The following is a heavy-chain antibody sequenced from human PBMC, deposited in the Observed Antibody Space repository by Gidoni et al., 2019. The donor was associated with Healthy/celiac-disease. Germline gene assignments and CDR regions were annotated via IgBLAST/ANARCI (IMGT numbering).Heavy chain of an antibody. CDR1: GFTFSSYA. V-gene: IGHV3-23*01. J-gene: IGHJ5*02. CDR3: ARDAVIAAAGLFDP. CDR2: ISVSGGIT. D-gene: IGHD6-13*01. Sequence: EGKLLESGGGWVQPGGSLGLSCAASGFTFSSYAMSWVRQAPGKGLEWVSAISVSGGITYYADSVKGRFTISRDNSNHTLYLQMNILTAEDTAVYYCARDAVIAAAGLFDPWGQGTLVTVSS.